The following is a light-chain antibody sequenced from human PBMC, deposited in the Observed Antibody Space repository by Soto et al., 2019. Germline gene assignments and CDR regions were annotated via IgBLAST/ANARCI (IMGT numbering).Light chain of an antibody. CDR1: SSDVGGYNY. J-gene: IGLJ1*01. CDR3: CSYTSSSPLSTYV. Sequence: QSVLTQPASVSGSPGQSITISCTGTSSDVGGYNYVSWYQHHPGKAPKLMIYDVSNRPSGVSNSFSGSKYGNTASLIISGLQAEDEADYYCCSYTSSSPLSTYVFGTGTKLTVL. CDR2: DVS. V-gene: IGLV2-14*03.